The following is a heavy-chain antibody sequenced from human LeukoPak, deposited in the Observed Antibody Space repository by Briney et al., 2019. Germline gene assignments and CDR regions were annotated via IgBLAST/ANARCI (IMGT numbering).Heavy chain of an antibody. Sequence: GGSPRLSCAASGFSLSNYAMSWVRQAPRKRLEGVSAISDNSGRTFYADSVKGRFSISRDNSNNMVYLQMNSLRADDTAVYYCAKDVKSAVTGQFDPWGQGTLVTVSS. D-gene: IGHD2-21*02. CDR1: GFSLSNYA. J-gene: IGHJ5*02. CDR2: ISDNSGRT. V-gene: IGHV3-23*01. CDR3: AKDVKSAVTGQFDP.